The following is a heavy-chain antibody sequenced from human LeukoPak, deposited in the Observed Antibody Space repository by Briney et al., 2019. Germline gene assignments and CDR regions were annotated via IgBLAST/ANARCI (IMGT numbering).Heavy chain of an antibody. CDR1: GYTFTGYY. Sequence: ASVKVSCKASGYTFTGYYMHWVRQAPGQGLEWMGWINPNSGGTNYAQKFQGRVTMTRDTSISTAYMELSRLRSDDTAVYYCARDLEWTYSSSWYRFSYWGQGTLVTVSS. D-gene: IGHD6-13*01. J-gene: IGHJ4*02. CDR3: ARDLEWTYSSSWYRFSY. CDR2: INPNSGGT. V-gene: IGHV1-2*02.